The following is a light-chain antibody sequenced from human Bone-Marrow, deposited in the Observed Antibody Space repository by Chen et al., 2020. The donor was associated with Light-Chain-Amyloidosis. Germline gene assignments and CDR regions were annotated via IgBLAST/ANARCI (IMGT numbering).Light chain of an antibody. CDR3: QVWDRSSDRPV. CDR2: DDS. CDR1: TIGLTG. J-gene: IGLJ3*02. Sequence: SYVLTQPSSVSVAPGQTATIACGGNTIGLTGVNWYQQTPGQAPLLVVYDDSDRPSGIPERLSGSNSGNTATLTISRVEAGDEADYYCQVWDRSSDRPVFGGGTKLTVL. V-gene: IGLV3-21*02.